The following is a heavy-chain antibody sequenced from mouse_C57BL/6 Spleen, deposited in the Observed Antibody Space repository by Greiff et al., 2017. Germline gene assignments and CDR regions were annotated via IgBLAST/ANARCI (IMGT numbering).Heavy chain of an antibody. J-gene: IGHJ4*01. Sequence: QVQLQQSGAELVMPGASVKLSCKASGYTFTSYWMHWVKQRPGQGLEWIGEIDPSDSYTNYNQKFKGKSTLTVDKSSSTAYMQLSSLTSEDSAVYYCARSGYYYYDYAMDYWGQGTSVTVSS. CDR1: GYTFTSYW. CDR2: IDPSDSYT. V-gene: IGHV1-69*01. D-gene: IGHD2-4*01. CDR3: ARSGYYYYDYAMDY.